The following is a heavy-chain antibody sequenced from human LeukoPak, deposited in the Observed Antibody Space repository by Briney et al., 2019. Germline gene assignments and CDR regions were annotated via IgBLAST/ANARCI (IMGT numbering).Heavy chain of an antibody. CDR1: GGSISGYY. V-gene: IGHV4-59*12. CDR2: FYNTGTT. CDR3: ATSYGPNYDFWSGYYRDNWFDP. J-gene: IGHJ5*02. Sequence: SETLSLTCTVSGGSISGYYWSWIRQPPGKGLEWIGHFYNTGTTNYNPSLKSLVTISVDTSKNQFSLKLSSVTAADTAVYYCATSYGPNYDFWSGYYRDNWFDPWGQGTLVPVSS. D-gene: IGHD3-3*01.